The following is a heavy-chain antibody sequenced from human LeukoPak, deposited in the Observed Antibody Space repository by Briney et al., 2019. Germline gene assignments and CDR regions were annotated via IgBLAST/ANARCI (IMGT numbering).Heavy chain of an antibody. V-gene: IGHV3-66*01. CDR1: GYIVSSNH. CDR2: IYINAGTT. CDR3: ARDGSNFYFDY. D-gene: IGHD5-24*01. J-gene: IGHJ4*02. Sequence: GGSLRLSCEASGYIVSSNHMNWVRQTPGKGLEWVSIIYINAGTTHYADSVKGRFTISRDNSQNTVYLQMNSLRAEDTAVYYCARDGSNFYFDYWGQGTLVTVSS.